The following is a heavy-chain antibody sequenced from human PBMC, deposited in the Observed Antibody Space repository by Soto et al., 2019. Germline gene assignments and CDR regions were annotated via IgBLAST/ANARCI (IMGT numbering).Heavy chain of an antibody. CDR2: IYYSGST. J-gene: IGHJ3*01. CDR3: ARVWGGAFDF. D-gene: IGHD3-10*01. V-gene: IGHV4-61*08. Sequence: PSENLSRTCAVSAGSISSGGYSWSWIRQPPGKGLEWIGYIYYSGSTNYNPSLKSRVTISVDTSKNQFSLKLSSVTAADTAVYYCARVWGGAFDFWGQGTMVTVSS. CDR1: AGSISSGGYS.